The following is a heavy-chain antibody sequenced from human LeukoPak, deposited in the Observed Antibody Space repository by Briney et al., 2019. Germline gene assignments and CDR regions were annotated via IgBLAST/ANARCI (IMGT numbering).Heavy chain of an antibody. Sequence: PSETLSLTCFVSGGSISNTDYYWVWIRQPPGKGLEWIGYIYYSGSTYYNPSLKSRVTISVGTSENQFSLKLSSVTAADTAAYYCARDRAAAGTPGAFDIWGQGTMVTVSS. D-gene: IGHD6-13*01. J-gene: IGHJ3*02. CDR3: ARDRAAAGTPGAFDI. V-gene: IGHV4-30-4*08. CDR2: IYYSGST. CDR1: GGSISNTDYY.